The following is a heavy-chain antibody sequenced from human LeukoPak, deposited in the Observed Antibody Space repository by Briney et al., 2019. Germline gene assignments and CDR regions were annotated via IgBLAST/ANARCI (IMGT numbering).Heavy chain of an antibody. CDR2: IYYSGST. V-gene: IGHV4-39*07. CDR1: GGSISSSSYY. J-gene: IGHJ4*02. Sequence: PSETLSLTCAVSGGSISSSSYYWGWIRQPPGKGLEWIGSIYYSGSTYYNPSLKSRVTISVDTSKNQFSLKLSSVTAADTAVYYCARVVPAAAHWGQGTLVTVSS. D-gene: IGHD2-2*01. CDR3: ARVVPAAAH.